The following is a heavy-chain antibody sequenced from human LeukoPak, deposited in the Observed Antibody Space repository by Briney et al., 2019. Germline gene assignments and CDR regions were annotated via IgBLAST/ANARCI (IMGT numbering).Heavy chain of an antibody. CDR2: TYYRSKWVY. Sequence: SQTLSLTCAISGDSVSSNTAAWYWIRQSPSRGLEWLGRTYYRSKWVYQYAESVRSRITINVDTSKNQFSLQLSSVTPEDTAVYYCARDPSYDQGLDYWGQGTLVTVSS. CDR1: GDSVSSNTAA. V-gene: IGHV6-1*01. CDR3: ARDPSYDQGLDY. D-gene: IGHD3-3*01. J-gene: IGHJ4*02.